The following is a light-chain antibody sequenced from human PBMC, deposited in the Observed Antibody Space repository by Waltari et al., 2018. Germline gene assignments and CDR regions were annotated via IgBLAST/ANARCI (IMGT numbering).Light chain of an antibody. J-gene: IGLJ3*02. CDR1: SGHSNNI. Sequence: QLVVTQSSSASASLGASVKLTCTLDSGHSNNIIAWLQQQPEKGPRYLMKINSDGSHSKGDWIPDCFAGSSSWAERYLTNSDLQSEDAGDYYCQTGGHGTWVFGGGTKLTVL. CDR3: QTGGHGTWV. V-gene: IGLV4-69*01. CDR2: INSDGSH.